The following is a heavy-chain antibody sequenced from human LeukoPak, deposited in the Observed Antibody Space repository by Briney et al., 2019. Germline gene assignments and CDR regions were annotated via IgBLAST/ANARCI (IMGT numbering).Heavy chain of an antibody. J-gene: IGHJ6*03. CDR3: ASSYGWGSYLKEYYYMDV. Sequence: SVKVSCKASGGTFSSYAISWVRQAPGQGLEWMGRIIPIFGTANYAQKFQGRVTITTDESTSTAYMELSSLRSEYTAVYYCASSYGWGSYLKEYYYMDVSGKGTTVTVSS. D-gene: IGHD3-10*01. CDR1: GGTFSSYA. V-gene: IGHV1-69*05. CDR2: IIPIFGTA.